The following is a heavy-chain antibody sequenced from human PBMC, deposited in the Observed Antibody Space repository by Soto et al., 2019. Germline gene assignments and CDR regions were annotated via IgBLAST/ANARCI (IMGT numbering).Heavy chain of an antibody. Sequence: PGGSMRLSCAASGFPFSSYIMTWVRQAPGKGLEWVSTISSSGGSTYYADSVKGRFTISRDNSKNTLYLQMNSLRADDTAVYYCAKSLPSRNAFDIWGQGTMVTVSS. J-gene: IGHJ3*02. CDR1: GFPFSSYI. V-gene: IGHV3-23*01. CDR3: AKSLPSRNAFDI. CDR2: ISSSGGST.